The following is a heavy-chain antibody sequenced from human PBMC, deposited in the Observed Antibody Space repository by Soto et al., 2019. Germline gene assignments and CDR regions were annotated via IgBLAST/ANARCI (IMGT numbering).Heavy chain of an antibody. Sequence: EVQLVESGGGVVQPGRSLRLSCAASGFRFADYTMHWVRQAPGKGLEWVSGLTWNSESIAYADSVKGRFTISRDNAKNSLYLQMNSLRAEDTAFYFCAKGAISGTLNWFDPWGQGTLVTVSS. CDR1: GFRFADYT. CDR2: LTWNSESI. D-gene: IGHD6-13*01. J-gene: IGHJ5*02. V-gene: IGHV3-9*01. CDR3: AKGAISGTLNWFDP.